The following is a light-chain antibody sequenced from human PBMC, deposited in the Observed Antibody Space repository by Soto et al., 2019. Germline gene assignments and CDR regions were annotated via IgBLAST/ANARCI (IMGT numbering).Light chain of an antibody. CDR2: DVS. CDR3: SSYTSSSTPLYV. J-gene: IGLJ1*01. CDR1: SSDVGGYNY. Sequence: QSALTQPASVSGSPGQSITISCTGTSSDVGGYNYVSWYQQHPGKAHKLMIYDVSNRPSGVSNRFSGSKSGNTASLTISGLQAEDEADYYCSSYTSSSTPLYVFGTGTKLTVL. V-gene: IGLV2-14*01.